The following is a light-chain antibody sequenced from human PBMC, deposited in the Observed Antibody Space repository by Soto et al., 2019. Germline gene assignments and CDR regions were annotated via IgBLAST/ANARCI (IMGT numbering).Light chain of an antibody. Sequence: QSVLTQPASVSGSPGQSITISCTGNSSDLGNHNLVSWYQQYPGKAPTLMIYEASQRPSGVSHRFSGSKSGNTASLTISGLQTEDEGNYYCCSYAGRSTWVFGGGTKVTVL. CDR2: EAS. V-gene: IGLV2-23*01. CDR3: CSYAGRSTWV. CDR1: SSDLGNHNL. J-gene: IGLJ3*02.